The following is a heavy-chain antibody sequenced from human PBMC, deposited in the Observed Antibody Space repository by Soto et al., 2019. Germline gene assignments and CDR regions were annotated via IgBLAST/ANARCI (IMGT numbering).Heavy chain of an antibody. V-gene: IGHV3-74*01. CDR3: ARSVRSGSFPYYYYAMDV. CDR1: GFTSSNYW. J-gene: IGHJ6*02. CDR2: IKSDGSST. Sequence: GGSLRLSCAASGFTSSNYWMHWVRQAPGKGLVWVSRIKSDGSSTTYADSVKGRFTISRDNAKNTLDLQMHGLRAEDMAVYYCARSVRSGSFPYYYYAMDVWGQGTTVTVSS. D-gene: IGHD3-10*01.